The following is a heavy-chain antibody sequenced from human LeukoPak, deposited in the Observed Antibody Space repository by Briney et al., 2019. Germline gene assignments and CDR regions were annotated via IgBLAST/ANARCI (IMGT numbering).Heavy chain of an antibody. D-gene: IGHD3-10*01. CDR3: AGAGLGFGELLPDY. CDR2: IYYSGST. CDR1: GGSISSGGYY. V-gene: IGHV4-31*03. J-gene: IGHJ4*02. Sequence: SETLSLTCTVSGGSISSGGYYWSWIRQHPGKGLEWIGYIYYSGSTYYNPSLKSRVTISVDTSKNQFSLKLSSVTAADTAVYYCAGAGLGFGELLPDYWGQGTLVTVSS.